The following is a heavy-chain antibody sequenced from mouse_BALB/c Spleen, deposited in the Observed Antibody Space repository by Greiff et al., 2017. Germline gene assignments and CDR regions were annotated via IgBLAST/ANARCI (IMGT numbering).Heavy chain of an antibody. CDR3: NAWGVRQNWLY. V-gene: IGHV14-4*02. J-gene: IGHJ2*01. Sequence: EVQLQQSGAELVRSGASVKLSCTASGFNIKDYYMHWVKQRPEQGLEWIGWIDPENGDTENAPKFQGKATMTADTSSNTAYLQLSSLTSEDTAVYYCNAWGVRQNWLYWGQGTTLTVSS. CDR2: IDPENGDT. D-gene: IGHD2-14*01. CDR1: GFNIKDYY.